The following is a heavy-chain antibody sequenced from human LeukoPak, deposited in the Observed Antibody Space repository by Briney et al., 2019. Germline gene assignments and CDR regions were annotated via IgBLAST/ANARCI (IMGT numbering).Heavy chain of an antibody. CDR3: ARDQGCSGGSCYSGY. D-gene: IGHD2-15*01. V-gene: IGHV3-7*03. J-gene: IGHJ4*02. Sequence: GGSLRLSCAASGFTFSRYWMSGVGPAPGRGGEWVANIKQDGSEKYYVDSVKGRFTISRDNAKNSLYLQMNSLRAEDTAVYYCARDQGCSGGSCYSGYWGQGTLVTVSS. CDR2: IKQDGSEK. CDR1: GFTFSRYW.